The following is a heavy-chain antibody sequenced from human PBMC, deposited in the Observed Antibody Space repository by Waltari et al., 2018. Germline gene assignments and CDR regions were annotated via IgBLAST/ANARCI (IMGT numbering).Heavy chain of an antibody. J-gene: IGHJ4*02. CDR2: IQFDGTTA. CDR3: ARAGYYRFDY. CDR1: GLPFRDFA. V-gene: IGHV3-30*02. Sequence: QVLLVESGGGVVQPGGSLRLSCAASGLPFRDFAIHWVRQTPARGLEWVAFIQFDGTTAYYADSVTGRFIVSRDNSDNTCYLEMNRLRPEDTGVYYCARAGYYRFDYWGQGTLVTVSS. D-gene: IGHD3-22*01.